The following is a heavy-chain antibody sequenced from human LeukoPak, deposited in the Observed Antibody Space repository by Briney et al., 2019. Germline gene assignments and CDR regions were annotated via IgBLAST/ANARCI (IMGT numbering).Heavy chain of an antibody. CDR1: GFTVSSNY. CDR2: INHSGST. Sequence: PGGSLRLSCAASGFTVSSNYMSWIRQAPEKGLEWIGEINHSGSTNYNPSLKSRVTMSVDTSRNQFSLRLSSVTAADTAVYYCARSYDYLWGSHRYTPTFDSWGQGTLVTVSS. CDR3: ARSYDYLWGSHRYTPTFDS. J-gene: IGHJ4*02. D-gene: IGHD3-16*02. V-gene: IGHV4-34*01.